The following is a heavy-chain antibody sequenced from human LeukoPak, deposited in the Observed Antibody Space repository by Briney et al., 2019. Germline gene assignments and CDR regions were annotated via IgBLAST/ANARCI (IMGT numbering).Heavy chain of an antibody. CDR3: AKASDTKDDYVWGSFRWAPAG. CDR2: ITGSGGST. D-gene: IGHD3-16*02. Sequence: GGSLRLSCAASGFSFSSYAMNWVRQAPGKGLEWVSAITGSGGSTYYADSVKGRFTISRDNSKNTLYLQMNSLRAEDTAVYYCAKASDTKDDYVWGSFRWAPAGWGQGTLVTVSS. J-gene: IGHJ4*02. CDR1: GFSFSSYA. V-gene: IGHV3-23*01.